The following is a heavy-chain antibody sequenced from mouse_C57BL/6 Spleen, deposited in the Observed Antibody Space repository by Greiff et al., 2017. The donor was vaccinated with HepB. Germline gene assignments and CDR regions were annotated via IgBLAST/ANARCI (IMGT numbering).Heavy chain of an antibody. CDR1: GFSLTSYA. D-gene: IGHD2-1*01. CDR2: IWTGGGT. CDR3: ARNFEDYGNYAYFVY. Sequence: VKVVESGPGLVAPSQSLSITCTVSGFSLTSYAISWVRQPPGKGLEWLGVIWTGGGTNYNSALKSRLSISKDNSKSQVFLKMNSLQTDDTARYYCARNFEDYGNYAYFVYWGQGTTLTVSS. V-gene: IGHV2-9-1*01. J-gene: IGHJ2*01.